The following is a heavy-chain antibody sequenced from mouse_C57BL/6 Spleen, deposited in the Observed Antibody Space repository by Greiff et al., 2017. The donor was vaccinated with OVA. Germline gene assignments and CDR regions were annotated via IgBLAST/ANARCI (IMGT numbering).Heavy chain of an antibody. Sequence: QVQLKESGPGLVQPSQSLSITCTVSGFSLTSYGVHWVRQSPGKGLEWLGVIWSGGSTAYNAAFISRLSTSKDNSTSQVFFKMNSLQADDTAIYYCARIYDYFYAMDYWGQGTSVTVSS. J-gene: IGHJ4*01. CDR2: IWSGGST. D-gene: IGHD2-4*01. CDR3: ARIYDYFYAMDY. CDR1: GFSLTSYG. V-gene: IGHV2-2*01.